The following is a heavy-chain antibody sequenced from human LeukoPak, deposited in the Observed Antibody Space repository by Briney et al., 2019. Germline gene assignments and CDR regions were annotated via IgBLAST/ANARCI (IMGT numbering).Heavy chain of an antibody. V-gene: IGHV1-69*13. CDR3: ARDAPEYYDILTGPNYYYYGMDV. CDR1: GGTFSSYA. J-gene: IGHJ6*02. D-gene: IGHD3-9*01. CDR2: IIPIFGAA. Sequence: SVKVSCKASGGTFSSYAISWVRQAPGQGLEWMGGIIPIFGAANYAQKFQGRVTITADESTSTAYMEPSSLRSEDTAVYYCARDAPEYYDILTGPNYYYYGMDVWGQGTTVTVSS.